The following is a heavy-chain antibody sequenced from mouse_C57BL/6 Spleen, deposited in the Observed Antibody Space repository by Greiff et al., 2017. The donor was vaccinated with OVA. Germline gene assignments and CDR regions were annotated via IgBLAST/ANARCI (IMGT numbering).Heavy chain of an antibody. V-gene: IGHV5-9-1*02. CDR2: ISSGGDYI. J-gene: IGHJ4*01. CDR1: GFTFSSYA. D-gene: IGHD1-1*01. CDR3: TRVRTYYYGSLDYYAMDY. Sequence: EVKLMESGEGLVKPGGSLKLSCAASGFTFSSYAMSWVRQTPEKRLEWVAYISSGGDYIYYADTVKGRFTISRDNARNTLYLQMSSLKSEDTAMYYCTRVRTYYYGSLDYYAMDYWGQGTSVTVSS.